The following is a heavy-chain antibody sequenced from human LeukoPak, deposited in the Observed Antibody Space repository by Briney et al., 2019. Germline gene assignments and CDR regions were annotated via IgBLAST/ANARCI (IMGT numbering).Heavy chain of an antibody. CDR3: VRRSNYPYCSGGSCFSFDY. J-gene: IGHJ4*02. Sequence: GESLKISCRGSGYSFTTYWIGWVRQMPGKGLEWMGIIYPGDSDTRYSPSFQGRVTISVDKFIGTAYLQWSSLTASDTAIYYCVRRSNYPYCSGGSCFSFDYWGQGTLVSVSS. CDR2: IYPGDSDT. D-gene: IGHD2-15*01. V-gene: IGHV5-51*01. CDR1: GYSFTTYW.